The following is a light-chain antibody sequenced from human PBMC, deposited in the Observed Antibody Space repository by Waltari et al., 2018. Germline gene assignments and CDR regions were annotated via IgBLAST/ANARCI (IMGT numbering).Light chain of an antibody. Sequence: DIQMTQAPSSLSAYVVDRVTMTCRTSQSITGHLNWFQQQPGKAHKILIHSASALQSWVPSRFSGRGSGTHFTLTISSLQPEDFATYFCQQSYITPYTFGQGTKLEIK. V-gene: IGKV1-39*01. CDR2: SAS. CDR3: QQSYITPYT. CDR1: QSITGH. J-gene: IGKJ2*01.